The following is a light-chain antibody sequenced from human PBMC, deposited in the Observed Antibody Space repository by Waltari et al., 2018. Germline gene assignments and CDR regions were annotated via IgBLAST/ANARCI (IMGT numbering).Light chain of an antibody. Sequence: DVQMTQSPSTLSASVGDTVSITCRASQSIMSWLAWYQQKAGKAPKVLISKASTLESGVPSRFSGSESGTEFTLTISNLQPDDFATYYCQQYNTDYTFGQGTYWRSN. CDR2: KAS. V-gene: IGKV1-5*03. CDR1: QSIMSW. CDR3: QQYNTDYT. J-gene: IGKJ2*01.